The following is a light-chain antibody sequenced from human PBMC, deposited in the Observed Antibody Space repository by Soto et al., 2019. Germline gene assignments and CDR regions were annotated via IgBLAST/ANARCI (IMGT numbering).Light chain of an antibody. J-gene: IGKJ5*01. CDR2: GAS. V-gene: IGKV3-20*01. CDR1: QSVSDSS. Sequence: MVLTQVPGTLSLSPGERATLSCRASQSVSDSSLAWYQQKVGRAPRVLIYGASSRATGIPDRFSGGGSGTDFTLTITRLEPEDFAVYYCQQYGSSPRTFGQGTRLEIK. CDR3: QQYGSSPRT.